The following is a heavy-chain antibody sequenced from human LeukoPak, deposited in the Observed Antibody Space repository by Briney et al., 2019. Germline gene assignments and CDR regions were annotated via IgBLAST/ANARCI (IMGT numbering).Heavy chain of an antibody. CDR1: GYTFTNYY. J-gene: IGHJ4*02. CDR2: INPSGGST. CDR3: ARDLSRITIFGVVIGYFDY. Sequence: ASVKVSCKTSGYTFTNYYIHWVRQAPGQGLEWMGIINPSGGSTSYAQKFQGRVTMTRDTSTSTVYMELSSLRSEDTAVYYCARDLSRITIFGVVIGYFDYWGQGTLVTVSS. V-gene: IGHV1-46*01. D-gene: IGHD3-3*01.